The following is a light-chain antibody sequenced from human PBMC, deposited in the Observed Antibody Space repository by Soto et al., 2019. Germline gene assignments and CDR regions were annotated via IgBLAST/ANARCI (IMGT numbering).Light chain of an antibody. V-gene: IGKV1-5*03. J-gene: IGKJ1*01. CDR2: EAA. Sequence: DIQMTQSPSTLSASVGDRVTITCRASQYIHNYLAWYQQKPGEAPKLLIYEAANLESGVPSRFSGSVTETEFTLTISSLQPDDFATYYCQQSNNYPWTFGQGTRVEI. CDR1: QYIHNY. CDR3: QQSNNYPWT.